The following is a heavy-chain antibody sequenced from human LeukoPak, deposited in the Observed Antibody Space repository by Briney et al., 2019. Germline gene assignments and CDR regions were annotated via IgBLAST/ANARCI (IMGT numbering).Heavy chain of an antibody. CDR3: ARDKQVGATLLDC. CDR1: GFTLSTYW. Sequence: GGSLRLSCAASGFTLSTYWMSWVSQAPGKGLELVATINQDGSEKYYVDSVKGRFTISRDNAKHSLYLQIDSLRAEDTAMFYCARDKQVGATLLDCWGQGTLVTVSS. D-gene: IGHD1-26*01. CDR2: INQDGSEK. J-gene: IGHJ4*02. V-gene: IGHV3-7*01.